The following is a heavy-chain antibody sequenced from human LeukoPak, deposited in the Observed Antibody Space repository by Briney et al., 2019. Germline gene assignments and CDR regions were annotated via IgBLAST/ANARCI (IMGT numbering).Heavy chain of an antibody. CDR3: ARDYDFLVGSWTGKYFFDN. D-gene: IGHD3-9*01. CDR1: GNTFTSYY. V-gene: IGHV1-2*02. Sequence: ASVKVSCKASGNTFTSYYLHWVRQVPGQGLELMGWINPDSGGTNYAQKFQGRVTMTRDTSIRTAYMDLSRLRSDDTAVYYCARDYDFLVGSWTGKYFFDNWGQGTLVTVSS. J-gene: IGHJ4*02. CDR2: INPDSGGT.